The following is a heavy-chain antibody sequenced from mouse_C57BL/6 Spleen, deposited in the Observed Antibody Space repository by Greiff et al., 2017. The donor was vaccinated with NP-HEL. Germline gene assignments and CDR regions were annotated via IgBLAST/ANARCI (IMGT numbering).Heavy chain of an antibody. J-gene: IGHJ4*01. D-gene: IGHD2-4*01. V-gene: IGHV5-4*01. CDR1: GFTFSSYA. CDR2: ISAGGSYT. Sequence: EVKLQESGGGLVKPGGSLKLSCAASGFTFSSYAMSWVRQTPEKRLEWVATISAGGSYTYYPDNVKGRFTISRDNAKNNLYLQLSHLKAEDTAMYYCAREGDYDVGYAMDYWGQGTSVTVSS. CDR3: AREGDYDVGYAMDY.